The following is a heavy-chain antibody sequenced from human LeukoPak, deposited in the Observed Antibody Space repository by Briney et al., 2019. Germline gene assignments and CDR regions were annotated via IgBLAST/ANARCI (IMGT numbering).Heavy chain of an antibody. CDR1: GFTFSTFG. J-gene: IGHJ4*02. CDR2: ISSSSTTI. CDR3: ARMSTGYYDDY. V-gene: IGHV3-48*01. Sequence: GGSLRLSCVASGFTFSTFGMNWVRQAPGRGLEWVSYISSSSTTIYYADSVKGRFTISRDDAKSSLYLQMNNLRAEDTALYYCARMSTGYYDDYWGQGTLVTASS. D-gene: IGHD3-9*01.